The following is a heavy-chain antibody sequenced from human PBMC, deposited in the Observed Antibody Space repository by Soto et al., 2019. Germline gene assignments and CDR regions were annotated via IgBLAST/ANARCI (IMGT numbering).Heavy chain of an antibody. CDR1: GGTFSSYA. J-gene: IGHJ4*02. CDR2: IIPIFGTA. Sequence: ASVKVSCKASGGTFSSYAISWVRQAPGQGLEWMGGIIPIFGTANYAQKFQGRVTITADESTSTAYMELSSLRSEDTAVYYCAKTYSSSSMADYWGQGTLVTVSS. V-gene: IGHV1-69*13. CDR3: AKTYSSSSMADY. D-gene: IGHD6-6*01.